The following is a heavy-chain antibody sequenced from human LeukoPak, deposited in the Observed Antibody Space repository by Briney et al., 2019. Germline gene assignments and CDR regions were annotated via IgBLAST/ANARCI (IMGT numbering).Heavy chain of an antibody. CDR3: AKDFPTSTTVVTPTYLFDY. CDR1: GFTFSSYA. D-gene: IGHD4-23*01. Sequence: GGSLRLSCAASGFTFSSYAMSWVRQAPGKGLEWVSAISGSGGSTYYADSVKGRFTISRDNSKNTLFLQMSSLRAEDTAVYYCAKDFPTSTTVVTPTYLFDYWGQGTLVTVSS. V-gene: IGHV3-23*01. J-gene: IGHJ4*02. CDR2: ISGSGGST.